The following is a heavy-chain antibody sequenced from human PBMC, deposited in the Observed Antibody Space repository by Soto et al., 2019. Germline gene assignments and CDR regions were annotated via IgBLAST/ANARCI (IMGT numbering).Heavy chain of an antibody. V-gene: IGHV1-69*01. CDR3: ARGSCSGGSCYSFRPPGWFDP. D-gene: IGHD2-15*01. CDR2: IIPIFGTA. CDR1: GGTFSSYA. Sequence: QVQLVQSGAEVKKPGSSVKVSCKASGGTFSSYAISWVRQAPGQGLEWMGGIIPIFGTANYAQKFQGRVTITPDESTSTAYIELSSLRSEDTAVYYCARGSCSGGSCYSFRPPGWFDPWGQGTLVTVSS. J-gene: IGHJ5*02.